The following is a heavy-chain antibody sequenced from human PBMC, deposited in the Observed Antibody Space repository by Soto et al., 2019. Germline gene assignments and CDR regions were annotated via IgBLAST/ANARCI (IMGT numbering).Heavy chain of an antibody. CDR1: GFTFSSYA. CDR2: ISGSGGST. D-gene: IGHD6-13*01. Sequence: GESLKISCAASGFTFSSYAMSWVRQAPGKGLEWVSAISGSGGSTYYADSVKGRFTISRDNSKNTLYLQMNSLRAEDTAVYYCAKVGIAAVGGNWFDPWGQGTLVTVSS. CDR3: AKVGIAAVGGNWFDP. J-gene: IGHJ5*02. V-gene: IGHV3-23*01.